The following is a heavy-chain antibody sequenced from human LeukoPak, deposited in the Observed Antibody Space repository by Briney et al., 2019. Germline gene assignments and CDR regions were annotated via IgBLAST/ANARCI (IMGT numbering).Heavy chain of an antibody. CDR1: GGSISSSNFY. J-gene: IGHJ1*01. D-gene: IGHD2-2*01. CDR3: VRVVPAAPEYFQY. V-gene: IGHV4-39*01. Sequence: SETLSLTCTVSGGSISSSNFYWGWIRQPPGKGLEWIGNIYYSGSTYYNPSLKSRVTISVDTSKNQFSLKLSSVTAADTAVYYCVRVVPAAPEYFQYWGQGTLVTVSS. CDR2: IYYSGST.